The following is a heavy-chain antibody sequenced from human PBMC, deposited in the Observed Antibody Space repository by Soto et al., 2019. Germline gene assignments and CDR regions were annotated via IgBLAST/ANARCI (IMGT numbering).Heavy chain of an antibody. CDR1: GGSISSGGYY. CDR2: IYYSGST. CDR3: ARDGGHSSYGVDP. J-gene: IGHJ5*02. Sequence: PSETLSLTCTVSGGSISSGGYYWSWIRQHPGKGLEWIGYIYYSGSTYYNPSLKSRVTISVDTSKNQFSLKLSSVTAADTAVYYCARDGGHSSYGVDPWGQGTLVTVSS. V-gene: IGHV4-31*03. D-gene: IGHD5-18*01.